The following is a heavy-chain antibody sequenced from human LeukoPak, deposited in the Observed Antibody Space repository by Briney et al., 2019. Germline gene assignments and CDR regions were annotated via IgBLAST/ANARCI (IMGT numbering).Heavy chain of an antibody. CDR2: ISGSGDKT. Sequence: GGSLRLSCAASGFTFSDYAMSWVRQAPGGCLEWVSAISGSGDKTFHADSVKGRFTTSRDNSKNTLSLQMSSLRVEDSAVYFCAKDTSAWWYHRAYMNVWGTGATVTVSS. D-gene: IGHD2-15*01. CDR1: GFTFSDYA. J-gene: IGHJ6*03. CDR3: AKDTSAWWYHRAYMNV. V-gene: IGHV3-23*01.